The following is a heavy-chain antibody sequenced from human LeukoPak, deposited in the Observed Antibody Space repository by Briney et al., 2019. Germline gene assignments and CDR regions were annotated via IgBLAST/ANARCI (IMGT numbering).Heavy chain of an antibody. CDR2: VYYSGRT. J-gene: IGHJ3*02. D-gene: IGHD3-22*01. Sequence: SETLSLTCSVSGDSVRSDSHYWSWIRQPPGKGLEWIGNVYYSGRTVYNASLKSRVTISVDISKNQFSLQLNSVTAADTAVYYCVRETATYYYDSRGYYRQIEVFDIWGQGTPVIVSS. CDR1: GDSVRSDSHY. V-gene: IGHV4-61*01. CDR3: VRETATYYYDSRGYYRQIEVFDI.